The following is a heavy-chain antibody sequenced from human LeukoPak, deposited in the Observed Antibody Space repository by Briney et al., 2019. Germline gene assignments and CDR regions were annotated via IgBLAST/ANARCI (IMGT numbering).Heavy chain of an antibody. D-gene: IGHD1-14*01. CDR2: IYTSGST. J-gene: IGHJ5*02. Sequence: PSETLSLTCTVSGGSISSGSYYWSWIRQPAGKGLEWIGRIYTSGSTNYDPSLESRVTISVDTSKNQFSLKLSSVTAADTAVYYCARNPITGWFDPWGQGTLVTVSS. V-gene: IGHV4-61*02. CDR1: GGSISSGSYY. CDR3: ARNPITGWFDP.